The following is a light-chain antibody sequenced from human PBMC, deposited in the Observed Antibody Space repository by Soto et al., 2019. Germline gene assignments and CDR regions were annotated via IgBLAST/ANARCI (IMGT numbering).Light chain of an antibody. CDR1: QSVSRSY. J-gene: IGKJ2*01. CDR3: QQYGSSPYT. CDR2: GAS. V-gene: IGKV3-20*01. Sequence: EIVLKQSPGTLSLSPGERATLSCRASQSVSRSYLALYQQKPGQAPRLLIYGASSRATGIPDRFSGSGSGTDFTLTISRLEPEDVAVYYCQQYGSSPYTFGQGTKLEIK.